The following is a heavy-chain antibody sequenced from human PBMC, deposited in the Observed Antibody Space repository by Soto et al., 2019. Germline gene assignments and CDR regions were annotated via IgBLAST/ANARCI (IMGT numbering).Heavy chain of an antibody. V-gene: IGHV1-8*01. CDR3: ASLPWANYYYYGMDV. J-gene: IGHJ6*02. CDR1: GYTFTSYD. D-gene: IGHD7-27*01. CDR2: MNPNSGNT. Sequence: QVQLVQSGAEVKKPGASVKVSCKASGYTFTSYDINWVRQATGQGLEWMGWMNPNSGNTGYAQKFQGRVTMTRNTAIRPAYMRLSSLRSEDTAVYYCASLPWANYYYYGMDVWGQGTTVTVSS.